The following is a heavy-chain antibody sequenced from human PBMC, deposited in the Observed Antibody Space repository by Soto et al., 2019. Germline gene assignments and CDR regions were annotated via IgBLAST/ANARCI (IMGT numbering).Heavy chain of an antibody. CDR1: GGSFSGYY. J-gene: IGHJ3*02. CDR2: INHSGST. D-gene: IGHD2-15*01. V-gene: IGHV4-34*01. CDR3: AMVVVAALPGGSHDAFDI. Sequence: SETLSLTCAVYGGSFSGYYWSWIRQPPGKGLEWIGEINHSGSTNYNPSLKSRVTISVDTSKNQLSLKLSSVTAADTAVYYCAMVVVAALPGGSHDAFDIWGQGTMVTVSS.